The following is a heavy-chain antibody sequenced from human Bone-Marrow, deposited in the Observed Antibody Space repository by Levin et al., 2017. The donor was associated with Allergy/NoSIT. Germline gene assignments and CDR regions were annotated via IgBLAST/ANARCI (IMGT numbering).Heavy chain of an antibody. V-gene: IGHV3-30*18. J-gene: IGHJ6*02. CDR2: ISYDGSNK. Sequence: LSLTCAASGFTFSSYGMHWVRQAPGKGLEWVAVISYDGSNKYYADSVKGRFTISRDNSKNTLYLQMNSLRAEDTAVYYCAKPKYSYGYNYYYGMDVWGQGTTVTVSS. D-gene: IGHD5-18*01. CDR3: AKPKYSYGYNYYYGMDV. CDR1: GFTFSSYG.